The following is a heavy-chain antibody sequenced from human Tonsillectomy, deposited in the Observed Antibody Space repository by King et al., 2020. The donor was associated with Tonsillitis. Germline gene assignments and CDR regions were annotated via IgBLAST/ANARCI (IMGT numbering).Heavy chain of an antibody. D-gene: IGHD3-10*01. J-gene: IGHJ4*02. Sequence: VQLVESGGGLVKPGGSLRLSCAASGFTFSNAWMSWVRQAPGKGLEWVCRINSKTDGATTDYAAPVNVRFTISRDDSKKTLYLQMNSLKTEDTAVYYCTTDRYYDFDYWGQGTLVTVSS. CDR1: GFTFSNAW. CDR2: INSKTDGATT. V-gene: IGHV3-15*01. CDR3: TTDRYYDFDY.